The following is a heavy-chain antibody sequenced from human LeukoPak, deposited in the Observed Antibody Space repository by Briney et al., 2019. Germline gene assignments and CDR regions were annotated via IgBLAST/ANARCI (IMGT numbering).Heavy chain of an antibody. CDR2: INPNSGGT. D-gene: IGHD3-9*01. CDR3: ARAVLRYFDWLLAYNWFDP. Sequence: GASVKVSCKASGYTFTGYYMHWVRQAPGQGLEWMGWINPNSGGTNYAQKFQGRVTMTRDTSISTAYMELSRLRSEDTAVYYCARAVLRYFDWLLAYNWFDPWGQGTLVTVSS. CDR1: GYTFTGYY. V-gene: IGHV1-2*02. J-gene: IGHJ5*02.